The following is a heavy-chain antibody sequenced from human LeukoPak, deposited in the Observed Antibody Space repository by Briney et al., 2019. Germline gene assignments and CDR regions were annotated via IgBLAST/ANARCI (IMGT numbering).Heavy chain of an antibody. CDR3: TTDLGGIS. CDR2: IKSKTDSGTT. CDR1: VFTFSNAW. V-gene: IGHV3-15*01. D-gene: IGHD3-3*02. J-gene: IGHJ4*02. Sequence: GGSLRLSCAASVFTFSNAWMSCVRQAPGKGLECVGGIKSKTDSGTTEYAVTVKGRFTISRDDSKNTLYLKMNSLKTEDTAVCYCTTDLGGISWGQGTLVTVSS.